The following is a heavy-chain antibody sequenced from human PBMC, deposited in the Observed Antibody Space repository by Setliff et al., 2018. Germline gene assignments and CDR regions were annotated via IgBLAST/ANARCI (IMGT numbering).Heavy chain of an antibody. D-gene: IGHD3-22*01. V-gene: IGHV1-46*01. CDR2: INPSSGRT. J-gene: IGHJ3*02. CDR3: ARDVFPYHYEGAFDI. CDR1: GYTFTSHY. Sequence: ASVKVSCKASGYTFTSHYMHWVRQAPGLGLGWMGIINPSSGRTSYAQKFQGRVTMTRDTSTSTVYMDMSSLRSEDTAVYYCARDVFPYHYEGAFDIWGQGTMVTVSS.